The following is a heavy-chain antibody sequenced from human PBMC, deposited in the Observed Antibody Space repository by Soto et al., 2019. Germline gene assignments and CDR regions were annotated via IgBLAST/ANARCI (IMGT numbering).Heavy chain of an antibody. J-gene: IGHJ5*02. D-gene: IGHD3-22*01. Sequence: GASVKVSCKASGYTFTSYYMHWVRQAPGQGLEWMGIINPSGGSTSYAQKFQGRVTITADESTSTAYMELSSLRSEDTAIYYCANYYYDSSGLSNWFDPWGQGTLVTVSS. CDR3: ANYYYDSSGLSNWFDP. CDR2: INPSGGST. V-gene: IGHV1-46*01. CDR1: GYTFTSYY.